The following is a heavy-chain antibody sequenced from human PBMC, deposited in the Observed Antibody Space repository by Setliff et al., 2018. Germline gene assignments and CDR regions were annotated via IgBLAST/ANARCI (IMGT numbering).Heavy chain of an antibody. CDR2: FIAGDSST. V-gene: IGHV3-23*01. CDR1: GFTLNIYT. J-gene: IGHJ4*02. Sequence: LSLSCAASGFTLNIYTMSWVRQAPRKGLEWVASFIAGDSSTIYADSVKGRFTISRDNSKNTLYLQMDSLRVEDTAVYYCVRGEMFSTSPRADWGQGTQVTVSS. CDR3: VRGEMFSTSPRAD. D-gene: IGHD2-2*01.